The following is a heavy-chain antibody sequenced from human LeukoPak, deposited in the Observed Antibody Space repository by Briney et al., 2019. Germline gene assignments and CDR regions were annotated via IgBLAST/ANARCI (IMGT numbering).Heavy chain of an antibody. D-gene: IGHD3-3*01. CDR3: TRHDTTIFGVVIDY. V-gene: IGHV3-73*01. CDR2: IRSKANSHAT. J-gene: IGHJ4*02. Sequence: GGSLRLSCAASGFTFSGSAMHWVRQASGKGLEWVGRIRSKANSHATAYAASVKGRFTISRDDSKNMAYLQMNSLKTEDTAVYYCTRHDTTIFGVVIDYWGQRTLVTVSS. CDR1: GFTFSGSA.